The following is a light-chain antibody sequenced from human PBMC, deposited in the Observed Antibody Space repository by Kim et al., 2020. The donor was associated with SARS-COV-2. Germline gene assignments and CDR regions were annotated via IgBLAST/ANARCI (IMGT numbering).Light chain of an antibody. CDR3: RSYAGSNNGV. Sequence: QSALTQPPSASGSPGQSVTISCTGSSSDIASYDYVSWYQQYPGKAPKLIIYDVTKRPSGVPDRFSGSKSANTASLTVSGLQAEDEADYYCRSYAGSNNGVFGGGTQLTVL. CDR2: DVT. J-gene: IGLJ2*01. CDR1: SSDIASYDY. V-gene: IGLV2-8*01.